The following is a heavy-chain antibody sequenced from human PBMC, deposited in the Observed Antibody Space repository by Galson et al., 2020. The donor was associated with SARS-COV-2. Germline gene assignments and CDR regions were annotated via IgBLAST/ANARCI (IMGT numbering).Heavy chain of an antibody. D-gene: IGHD3-3*01. Sequence: SQTLSLTCTVSGRSISSYYWSWIRQPPGQGLEWFGYIHYSGSTNYNPTPKSRVTISADTTKNQFTLKLSSVTAADTAVYYCARHARITIFGVVIIVYMDVWGKGTTVTVSS. V-gene: IGHV4-59*08. CDR3: ARHARITIFGVVIIVYMDV. J-gene: IGHJ6*03. CDR1: GRSISSYY. CDR2: IHYSGST.